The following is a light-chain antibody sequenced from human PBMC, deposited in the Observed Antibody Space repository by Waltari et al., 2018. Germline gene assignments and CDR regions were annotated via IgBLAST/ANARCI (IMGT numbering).Light chain of an antibody. CDR3: SSYAGSNKLI. V-gene: IGLV2-8*01. CDR1: SSDIGPYQY. J-gene: IGLJ2*01. CDR2: EVD. Sequence: QSALTQPPSASGSPGQTVIISCTGTSSDIGPYQYVSWYQQIPGRAPALIIYEVDRRPPGVPDRFSGSKSGNTASLTVSGLQTEDEGDYYCSSYAGSNKLIFGGVTKLTVL.